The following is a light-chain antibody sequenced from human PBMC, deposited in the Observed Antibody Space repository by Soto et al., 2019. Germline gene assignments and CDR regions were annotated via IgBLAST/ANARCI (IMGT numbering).Light chain of an antibody. CDR1: QSVSNDF. CDR2: GAS. V-gene: IGKV3-20*01. Sequence: EIVLTQSPGILSLSPGQRVTLSCRASQSVSNDFLAWYQQKPGQAPRLLIYGASTRATDVPDRFSGSGSGANFNLNISRLEPEDFAVYYCQQYGSSPPRTFGQGTKVEMK. CDR3: QQYGSSPPRT. J-gene: IGKJ1*01.